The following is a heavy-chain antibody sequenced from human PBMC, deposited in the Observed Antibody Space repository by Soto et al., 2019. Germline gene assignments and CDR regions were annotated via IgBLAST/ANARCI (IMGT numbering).Heavy chain of an antibody. Sequence: QLPLQESGSGLVKPSQTLSLTCAVSGGSISSGGYSWSWIRQPPGKGLEWIGYIYHRGSTYYNPSLKSRVTISVDRSKHQFSLKLSSVTAADTAVYYCAAGGGLPRYYWGQGTLVTVSS. J-gene: IGHJ4*02. D-gene: IGHD5-12*01. CDR1: GGSISSGGYS. CDR3: AAGGGLPRYY. CDR2: IYHRGST. V-gene: IGHV4-30-2*01.